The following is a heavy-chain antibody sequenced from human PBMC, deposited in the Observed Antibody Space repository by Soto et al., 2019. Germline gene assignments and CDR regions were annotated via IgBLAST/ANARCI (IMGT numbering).Heavy chain of an antibody. CDR3: ARSSVRRGGRPYWDWFDP. J-gene: IGHJ5*02. CDR1: GGSTSSGGYS. V-gene: IGHV4-30-2*01. D-gene: IGHD6-6*01. CDR2: IYHSGST. Sequence: PSETLSLTCAVSGGSTSSGGYSWSWIRQPPGKGLEWIGYIYHSGSTYYNPSLKSRVTISVDRSKNQFSLKLSSVTAADTAVYYCARSSVRRGGRPYWDWFDPWGQGTLVTVSS.